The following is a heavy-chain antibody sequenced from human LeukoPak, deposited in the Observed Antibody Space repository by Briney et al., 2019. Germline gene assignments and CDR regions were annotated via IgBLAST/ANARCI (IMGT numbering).Heavy chain of an antibody. J-gene: IGHJ3*02. CDR2: INPNSGGT. CDR3: ARVTYNYIPYGAFDI. CDR1: GYTFTDYY. Sequence: ASVKVSCKASGYTFTDYYIHWLRQAPGQGLEWMGWINPNSGGTNYAQKFQGRVTMTRDTSISTAYMELSRLRSDDTAVYYCARVTYNYIPYGAFDIWGQGTMVTVSS. V-gene: IGHV1-2*02. D-gene: IGHD5-24*01.